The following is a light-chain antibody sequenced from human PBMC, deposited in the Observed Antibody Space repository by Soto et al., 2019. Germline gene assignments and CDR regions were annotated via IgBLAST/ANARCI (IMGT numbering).Light chain of an antibody. CDR2: GAS. Sequence: EIVLTQSPGTLSLSPGERATLSCRASQIISNTFLAWYQQRPGQAPRLLIYGASGRAAGIPDRFSGSGSGTDFTLSISRLEPEDFAVYYCQQYGVSPTFGGGTKVDIK. J-gene: IGKJ4*01. V-gene: IGKV3-20*01. CDR1: QIISNTF. CDR3: QQYGVSPT.